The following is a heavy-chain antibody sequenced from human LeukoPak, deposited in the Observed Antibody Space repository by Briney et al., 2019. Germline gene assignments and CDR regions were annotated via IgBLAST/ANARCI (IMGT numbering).Heavy chain of an antibody. CDR1: GFTFSTYW. Sequence: PGGSLRLSCAASGFTFSTYWMHWVRQAPGKGLLWVSRINTDGSITNYADSVKGRFTISRDNAKNTLYLQMNSLRSEDTAVYYCARVPPSVGEATSVYFQDWGQGTLVTVSS. V-gene: IGHV3-74*01. J-gene: IGHJ1*01. D-gene: IGHD1-26*01. CDR2: INTDGSIT. CDR3: ARVPPSVGEATSVYFQD.